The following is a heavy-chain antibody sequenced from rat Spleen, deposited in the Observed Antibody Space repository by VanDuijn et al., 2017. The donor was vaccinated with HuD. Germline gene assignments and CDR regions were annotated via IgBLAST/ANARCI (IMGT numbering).Heavy chain of an antibody. Sequence: EVQLVESDGGLVQPGRSLKLSCAASGFTFSDYYMAWVRQAPTKGLEWVATISYDGSSTYYRDSVKGRFTISRDNAKSTLYLQMDSLRSEDTATYYCARRNSGFDYWGQGVMVTVSS. CDR1: GFTFSDYY. D-gene: IGHD4-3*01. V-gene: IGHV5-29*01. J-gene: IGHJ2*01. CDR2: ISYDGSST. CDR3: ARRNSGFDY.